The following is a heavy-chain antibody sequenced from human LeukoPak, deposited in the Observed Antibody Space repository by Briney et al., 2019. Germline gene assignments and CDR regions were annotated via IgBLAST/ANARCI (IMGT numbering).Heavy chain of an antibody. CDR2: IKQDGSEK. Sequence: GGSLRLSCAASGFTFSSYWMSWVRQVPGKGLEWVANIKQDGSEKYYVDSVKGRFTISRDNAKNSLYLQMNSLRAEDTAVYYCARVLRGGWFGELFYDYWGQGTLVTVSS. V-gene: IGHV3-7*01. J-gene: IGHJ4*02. CDR1: GFTFSSYW. CDR3: ARVLRGGWFGELFYDY. D-gene: IGHD3-10*01.